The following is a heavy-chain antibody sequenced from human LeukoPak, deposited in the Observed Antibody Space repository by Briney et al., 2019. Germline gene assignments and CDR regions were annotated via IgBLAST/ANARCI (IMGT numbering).Heavy chain of an antibody. CDR1: GGSFSGYY. CDR3: ARVSWSGYPVWFDP. J-gene: IGHJ5*02. CDR2: INHSGST. D-gene: IGHD3-3*01. V-gene: IGHV4-34*01. Sequence: SETLSLTCAVYGGSFSGYYWSWIRQPPGKGLEWIGEINHSGSTNYNPSLKSRVTISVDTSKNQFSLKLSSVTAADTAVYYCARVSWSGYPVWFDPWGQGILVTVSS.